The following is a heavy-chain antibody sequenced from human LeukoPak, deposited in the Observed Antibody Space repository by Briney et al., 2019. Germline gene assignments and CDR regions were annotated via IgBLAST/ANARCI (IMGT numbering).Heavy chain of an antibody. CDR2: MSYSGST. V-gene: IGHV4-39*07. J-gene: IGHJ3*02. Sequence: PSETLSLTCSVSGDSISSSESHWGWIRQTPGKGLEWIESMSYSGSTYYNPSLQSRVSISIDTSRNQFSLKLNSVTAADTAVYYCARDERRIGRFGSTYWAFDIWGQGTVVTVSS. CDR1: GDSISSSESH. CDR3: ARDERRIGRFGSTYWAFDI. D-gene: IGHD3-3*01.